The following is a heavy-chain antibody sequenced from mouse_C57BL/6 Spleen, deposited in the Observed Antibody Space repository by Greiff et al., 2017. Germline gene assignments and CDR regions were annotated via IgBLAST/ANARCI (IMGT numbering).Heavy chain of an antibody. Sequence: VQLQQSGAELVRPGASVKLSCTASGFNIKDYYMHWVKQRPEQGLEWIGRIDPEDGDTEYAPKFQGKATMTTDTSSNTAYLQLSSLTSEDTAVYYCTKDYYGSSSWFAYWGQGTLVTVSA. V-gene: IGHV14-1*01. CDR2: IDPEDGDT. CDR1: GFNIKDYY. CDR3: TKDYYGSSSWFAY. J-gene: IGHJ3*01. D-gene: IGHD1-1*01.